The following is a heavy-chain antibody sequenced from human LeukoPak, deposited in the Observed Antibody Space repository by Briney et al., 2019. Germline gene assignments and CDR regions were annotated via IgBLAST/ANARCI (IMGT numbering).Heavy chain of an antibody. CDR2: IYTSGST. CDR3: ARAPLPYDFWSGYYDHDAFDI. V-gene: IGHV4-4*07. Sequence: SETLSLTCTVSGGSISSYYWSWIRQPAGKGLEWIGRIYTSGSTNYNPSLKSRVTMSVDTSKNQFSLKLSSVTAADTAVYYCARAPLPYDFWSGYYDHDAFDIWGQGTMVTVSS. CDR1: GGSISSYY. J-gene: IGHJ3*02. D-gene: IGHD3-3*01.